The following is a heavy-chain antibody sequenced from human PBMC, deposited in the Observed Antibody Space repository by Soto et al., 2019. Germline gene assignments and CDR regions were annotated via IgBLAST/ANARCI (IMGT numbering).Heavy chain of an antibody. J-gene: IGHJ4*02. D-gene: IGHD4-4*01. CDR2: ISGSGGST. V-gene: IGHV3-23*01. Sequence: PGGSLRLSCAASGLTFSSYAMSWVRQAPGKGLEWVSAISGSGGSTYYADSVKGRFTISRDNSKNTLYLQMNSLRAEDTAVYYCAKVSSYSQTPTIVFWGQGPPVTGFS. CDR3: AKVSSYSQTPTIVF. CDR1: GLTFSSYA.